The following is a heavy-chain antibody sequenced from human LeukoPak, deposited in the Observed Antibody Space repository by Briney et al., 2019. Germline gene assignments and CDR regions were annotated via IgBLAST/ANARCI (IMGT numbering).Heavy chain of an antibody. V-gene: IGHV4-39*01. Sequence: KSSETLSLTCTVSGGSISSSSYYWGWIRQPPGKGLEWIGSIYYSGSTYYNPSLKSRVTISVDTSKNQFSLKLSSVTAADTAVYYCARPVDDSSGYYFDYWGQGTLVTVSS. CDR3: ARPVDDSSGYYFDY. D-gene: IGHD3-22*01. CDR2: IYYSGST. J-gene: IGHJ4*02. CDR1: GGSISSSSYY.